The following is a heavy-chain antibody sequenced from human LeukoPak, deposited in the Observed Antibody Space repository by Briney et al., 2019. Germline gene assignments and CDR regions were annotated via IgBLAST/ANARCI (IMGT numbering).Heavy chain of an antibody. CDR3: ARCTSGYDLHFDY. Sequence: SVKVSCKASGGTFSSYAISWVRQASGQGLEWMGGIIPIFGTANYAQKFQGRVTITADESTSTAYMELSSLRSEDTAVYYCARCTSGYDLHFDYWGQGTLVTVSS. J-gene: IGHJ4*02. CDR2: IIPIFGTA. CDR1: GGTFSSYA. D-gene: IGHD5-12*01. V-gene: IGHV1-69*13.